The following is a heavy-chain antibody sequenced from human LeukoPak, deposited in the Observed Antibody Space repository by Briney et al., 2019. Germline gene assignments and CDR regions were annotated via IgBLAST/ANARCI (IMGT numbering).Heavy chain of an antibody. CDR2: IYTSGST. CDR3: ARNLVGPYTDMGSLNWFDP. V-gene: IGHV4-4*07. D-gene: IGHD2-2*02. J-gene: IGHJ5*02. Sequence: SETLSLTCTVSGGSISSYYWSWIRQPAGKGLEWIGRIYTSGSTNYNPSLKSRVTMSVDTSKNQFSLKLSSVTAADTAVYYCARNLVGPYTDMGSLNWFDPWGQGTLVTVSS. CDR1: GGSISSYY.